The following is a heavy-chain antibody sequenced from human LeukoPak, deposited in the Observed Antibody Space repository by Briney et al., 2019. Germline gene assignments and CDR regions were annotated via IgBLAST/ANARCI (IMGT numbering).Heavy chain of an antibody. V-gene: IGHV4-34*01. J-gene: IGHJ3*02. CDR2: INHSGST. CDR3: AREETYSSGYDPDAFDI. D-gene: IGHD6-19*01. CDR1: GGSFSGYY. Sequence: PSETLSLTCAVYGGSFSGYYWSWIRQPPGKGLEWIGEINHSGSTNYNPSLKSRVTISVDTSKNQFSLKLSSVTAADTAVYYCAREETYSSGYDPDAFDIWGQGTMVTVSS.